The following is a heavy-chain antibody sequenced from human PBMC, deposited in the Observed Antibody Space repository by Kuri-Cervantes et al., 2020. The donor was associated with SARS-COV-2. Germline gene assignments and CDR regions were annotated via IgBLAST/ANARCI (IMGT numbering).Heavy chain of an antibody. CDR2: IYYSGST. CDR3: ASIDSSGYYADY. CDR1: GGSISSSSYY. D-gene: IGHD3-22*01. J-gene: IGHJ4*02. V-gene: IGHV4-39*07. Sequence: GSLRLSCTVSGGSISSSSYYWGWIRQPPGKGLEWIGSIYYSGSTYYNPSLKSRVTISVDTSKNQFSLKLSSVTAADTAVYYCASIDSSGYYADYWGQGTLVTVSS.